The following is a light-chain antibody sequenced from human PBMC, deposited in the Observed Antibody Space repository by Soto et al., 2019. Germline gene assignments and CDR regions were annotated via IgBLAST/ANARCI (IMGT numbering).Light chain of an antibody. CDR1: QIINTY. J-gene: IGKJ2*01. CDR3: QQSYGTTMYT. CDR2: AAS. Sequence: DIQMTQSPSSLSAPVGDRVTITCRASQIINTYLNWYQQKPGKAPKLLIYAASNLQSGVPSRFSGSGSGTDFTLTISSLQAEDIATYYCQQSYGTTMYTFGQGTKLEIK. V-gene: IGKV1-39*01.